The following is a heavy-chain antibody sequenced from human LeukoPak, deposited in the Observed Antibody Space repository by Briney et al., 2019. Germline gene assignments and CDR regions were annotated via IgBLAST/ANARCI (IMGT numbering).Heavy chain of an antibody. Sequence: ASETLSLTCTVSGGSISSYYWSWIRQPPGKGLEWIGYIYYSGSTNYNPSLKSRVTISVDTSKNQSSLTLSSVTAADTAVYYCAGRGYCSSTSCYVIPVPKYYFDYWGRGTLVTVSS. CDR3: AGRGYCSSTSCYVIPVPKYYFDY. V-gene: IGHV4-59*12. J-gene: IGHJ4*02. D-gene: IGHD2-2*03. CDR2: IYYSGST. CDR1: GGSISSYY.